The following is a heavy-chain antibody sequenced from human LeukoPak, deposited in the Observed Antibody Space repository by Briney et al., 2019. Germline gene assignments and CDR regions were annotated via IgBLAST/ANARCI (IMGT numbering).Heavy chain of an antibody. D-gene: IGHD2/OR15-2a*01. V-gene: IGHV1-69*06. CDR2: IIPIFGTA. J-gene: IGHJ3*02. Sequence: ASVKVSCKASGGTFSSYAISWVRQAPGQGLEWMGGIIPIFGTANYAQKFQGRVTITADKSTSTAYMELSSLRSEDTAVYYCARDYGANIAFDIWGQGTMVTASS. CDR1: GGTFSSYA. CDR3: ARDYGANIAFDI.